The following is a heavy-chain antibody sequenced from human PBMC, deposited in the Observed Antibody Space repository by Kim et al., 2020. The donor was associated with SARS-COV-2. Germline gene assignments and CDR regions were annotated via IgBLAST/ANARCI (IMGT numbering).Heavy chain of an antibody. CDR1: GGTFSSYA. Sequence: SVKVSCKASGGTFSSYAISWVRQAPGQGLEWMGGIIPIFGTANYAQKFQGRVTITADESTSTAYMELSSLRSEDTAVYYCARAVDTAMAYYYYYGMDVWGQGTTVTVSS. CDR2: IIPIFGTA. D-gene: IGHD5-18*01. J-gene: IGHJ6*02. CDR3: ARAVDTAMAYYYYYGMDV. V-gene: IGHV1-69*13.